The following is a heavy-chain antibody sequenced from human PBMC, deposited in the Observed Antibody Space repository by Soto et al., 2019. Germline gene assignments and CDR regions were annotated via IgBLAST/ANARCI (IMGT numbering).Heavy chain of an antibody. CDR1: GYTFTGYY. CDR3: ARAAGIAAAGTVKSRFDP. V-gene: IGHV1-2*04. J-gene: IGHJ5*02. D-gene: IGHD6-13*01. CDR2: INPNSGGT. Sequence: ASVKVSCKASGYTFTGYYMHWVRQAPGQGLEWMGWINPNSGGTNYAQKFQGWVTMTRDTSISTAYMELSRLRSDDTAVYYCARAAGIAAAGTVKSRFDPWGQGTLVTVSS.